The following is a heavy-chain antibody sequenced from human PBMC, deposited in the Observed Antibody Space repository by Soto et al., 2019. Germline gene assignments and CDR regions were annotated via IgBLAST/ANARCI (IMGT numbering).Heavy chain of an antibody. CDR2: IIPIFGTA. J-gene: IGHJ4*02. V-gene: IGHV1-69*13. CDR3: ASTTPRYCSSTSCWLFDY. CDR1: GGTFSSYA. D-gene: IGHD2-2*01. Sequence: SVKVSCKASGGTFSSYAISWVRQAPGHGLEWMGGIIPIFGTANYAQKFQGRVPITADESTSTAYMELSSLRSEDTAVYYCASTTPRYCSSTSCWLFDYWGQGTLVTVSS.